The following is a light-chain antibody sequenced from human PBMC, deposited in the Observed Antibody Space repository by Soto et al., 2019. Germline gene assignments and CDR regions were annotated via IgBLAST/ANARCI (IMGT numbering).Light chain of an antibody. V-gene: IGLV2-8*01. CDR3: SSYAGSNNLV. Sequence: QSALTQPPSASGSPGQSGTISCTGTSSDVGGYNYVSWYQQHPGKAPKLMIYEVSKRPSGVPDRFSGSKSGNTASLTVSGLLAEDEADYYCSSYAGSNNLVFGGGTK. CDR1: SSDVGGYNY. CDR2: EVS. J-gene: IGLJ3*02.